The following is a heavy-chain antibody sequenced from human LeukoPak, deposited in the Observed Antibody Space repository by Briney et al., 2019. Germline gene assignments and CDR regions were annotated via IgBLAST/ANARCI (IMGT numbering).Heavy chain of an antibody. V-gene: IGHV4-39*01. CDR3: ARYLATYYDFWSGRARAFDI. J-gene: IGHJ3*02. Sequence: PSETLSLTCTVSGGSISSGDYYWSWIRQPPGKGLEWIGSIYYSGSTYYNPSLKSRVTISVDTSKNQFSLKLSSVTAADTAVYYCARYLATYYDFWSGRARAFDIWGQGTMVTVSS. CDR2: IYYSGST. D-gene: IGHD3-3*01. CDR1: GGSISSGDYY.